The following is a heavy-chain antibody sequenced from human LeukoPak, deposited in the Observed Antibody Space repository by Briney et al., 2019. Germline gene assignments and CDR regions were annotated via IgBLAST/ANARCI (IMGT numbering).Heavy chain of an antibody. CDR1: GGTFSGYA. J-gene: IGHJ4*02. V-gene: IGHV1-69*05. CDR3: ASHQYYYDSSGYPVDY. CDR2: IIPILGTA. Sequence: ASVKVSCKASGGTFSGYAISWVRQAPGQGLEWKGGIIPILGTANYAQKFQGRVTITTDESTSTAYMELSSLRSEDTAVYYCASHQYYYDSSGYPVDYWGQGTLVTVSS. D-gene: IGHD3-22*01.